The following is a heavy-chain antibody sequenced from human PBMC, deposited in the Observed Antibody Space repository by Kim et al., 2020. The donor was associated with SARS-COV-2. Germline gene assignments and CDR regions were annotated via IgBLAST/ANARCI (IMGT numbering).Heavy chain of an antibody. V-gene: IGHV4-39*01. CDR3: ARQDEWLVLG. J-gene: IGHJ4*02. Sequence: SETLSLTCTVSGGSISSSSYYWGWIRQPPGKGLEWIGSIYYSGSTYYNPSLKSRVTISVDTSKNQFSLKLSSVTAADTAVYYCARQDEWLVLGWGQGTLVTVSS. CDR2: IYYSGST. D-gene: IGHD6-19*01. CDR1: GGSISSSSYY.